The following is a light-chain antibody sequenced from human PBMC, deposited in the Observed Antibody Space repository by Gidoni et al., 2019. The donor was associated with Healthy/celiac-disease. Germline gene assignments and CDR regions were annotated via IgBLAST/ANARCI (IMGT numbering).Light chain of an antibody. V-gene: IGLV2-11*01. Sequence: QSALTQPRPVSGSPGQSVTISCTGTSSDVGGYNYVSWYQQPPGKAPKLMIYDVSKRPSGVPDRFSGSKSGNTASLTISGLQAEDEADYYCCSYAGSYYVFGTGTKVTVL. CDR3: CSYAGSYYV. CDR2: DVS. CDR1: SSDVGGYNY. J-gene: IGLJ1*01.